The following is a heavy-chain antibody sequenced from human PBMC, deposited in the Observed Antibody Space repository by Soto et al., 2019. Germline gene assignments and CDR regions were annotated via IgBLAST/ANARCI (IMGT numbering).Heavy chain of an antibody. J-gene: IGHJ5*02. CDR3: ATDRRAPLLLNTLFDP. CDR2: ISAYNGNT. Sequence: QVQLVQSGAEVKKPGASVKVSCKASGYTFTNYGISWVRQAPGQGLEWMGWISAYNGNTKHAPKHQGRVTITTDTSTRTAYMELRSLRSAVTAVYYCATDRRAPLLLNTLFDPWGPTTLFTVSS. CDR1: GYTFTNYG. V-gene: IGHV1-18*01.